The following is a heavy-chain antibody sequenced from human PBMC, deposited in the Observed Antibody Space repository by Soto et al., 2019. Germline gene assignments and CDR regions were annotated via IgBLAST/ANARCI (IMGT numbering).Heavy chain of an antibody. CDR1: GFTFSSYW. CDR3: AKDLLSMTVNTGFYAMDV. D-gene: IGHD3-22*01. V-gene: IGHV3-7*01. Sequence: SLRLSCAASGFTFSSYWMSWVRQAPGKGLEWVANIKQDGSEKYYVDSVKGRFTISRDNAKNSLYLQMNSLRAEDTAVCYCAKDLLSMTVNTGFYAMDVWGQGTTVTVSS. CDR2: IKQDGSEK. J-gene: IGHJ6*02.